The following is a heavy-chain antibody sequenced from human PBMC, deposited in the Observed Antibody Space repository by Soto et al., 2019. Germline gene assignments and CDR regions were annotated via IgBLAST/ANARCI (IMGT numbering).Heavy chain of an antibody. J-gene: IGHJ4*02. CDR1: GGSVPSGSYC. CDR2: IYFSGST. Sequence: PSETLSLTCTVSGGSVPSGSYCWSWIRQPPGKGLEWIGYIYFSGSTNYNPSLKSRVSISVDTSKNQISLKLSSVTAADTGVYYCARDQGIAVAVFDYWGQGTLVTVSS. D-gene: IGHD6-19*01. CDR3: ARDQGIAVAVFDY. V-gene: IGHV4-61*01.